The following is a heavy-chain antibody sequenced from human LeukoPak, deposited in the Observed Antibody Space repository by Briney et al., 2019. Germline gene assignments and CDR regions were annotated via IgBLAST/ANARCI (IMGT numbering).Heavy chain of an antibody. V-gene: IGHV3-23*01. J-gene: IGHJ4*02. CDR1: GFTFSSYA. CDR3: AKSKSGYSYFDY. CDR2: ISGSGSGT. D-gene: IGHD3-3*01. Sequence: GGSLRLSCAASGFTFSSYAMSWVRQAPGKGLEWVSVISGSGSGTYYADSVKGRFTISRDNSKNTLYLQMNSLRAEDTAVYYCAKSKSGYSYFDYWGQGTLVTVSS.